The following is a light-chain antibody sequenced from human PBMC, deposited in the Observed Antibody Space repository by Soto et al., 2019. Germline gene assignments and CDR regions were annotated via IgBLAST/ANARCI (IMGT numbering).Light chain of an antibody. J-gene: IGKJ1*01. Sequence: EIVLTQSPGTLSLSPGERATLSCRASQSVSSSYLVWYQQKPGQAPRLLIYGASSRATGIPDRFSGSGSGTDFSLTISRLEPEDFAVYYCQQYKAFGQGTKVEIK. CDR3: QQYKA. V-gene: IGKV3-20*01. CDR1: QSVSSSY. CDR2: GAS.